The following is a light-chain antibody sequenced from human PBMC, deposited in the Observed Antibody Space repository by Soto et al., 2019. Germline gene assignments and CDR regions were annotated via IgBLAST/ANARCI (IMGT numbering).Light chain of an antibody. J-gene: IGKJ1*01. CDR2: AAS. V-gene: IGKV1-8*01. Sequence: AIRMTQSPSSLSASTGDRVTITCRASQDISDYLVWYQRKPGKAPKVLIHAASTLQGGVSSRFSGSISGTDFTLTINSLQSEDFATYYCQHYYTYPWTFGQGTKVEV. CDR1: QDISDY. CDR3: QHYYTYPWT.